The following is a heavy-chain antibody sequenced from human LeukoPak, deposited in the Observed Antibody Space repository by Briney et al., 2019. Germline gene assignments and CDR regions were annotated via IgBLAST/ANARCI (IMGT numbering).Heavy chain of an antibody. CDR2: TYYRSKWYN. D-gene: IGHD7-27*01. CDR3: ARELTGFDY. Sequence: PPLSLPSSISGASVSSNSAAWNWIRQSPSRGLEGLGRTYYRSKWYNEYAISVKSPITINADTSKNQFSLQLNSVTPEDTAVYYCARELTGFDYWGQGTLVTVSS. J-gene: IGHJ4*02. CDR1: GASVSSNSAA. V-gene: IGHV6-1*01.